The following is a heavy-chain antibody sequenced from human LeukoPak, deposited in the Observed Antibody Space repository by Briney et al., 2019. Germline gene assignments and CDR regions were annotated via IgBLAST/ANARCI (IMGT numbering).Heavy chain of an antibody. CDR2: IYPGDSDT. V-gene: IGHV5-51*01. CDR1: GYSFTSYW. D-gene: IGHD2-21*02. CDR3: ARPSTRRIVVVTAPGDYGMDV. J-gene: IGHJ6*02. Sequence: PGESLKISCKGSGYSFTSYWIGWVRQMPGTGLEWVGIIYPGDSDTRYSPPFQGQVTISADKSISTAYLQWSSLKASDTAMYYCARPSTRRIVVVTAPGDYGMDVWGQGTTVTVSS.